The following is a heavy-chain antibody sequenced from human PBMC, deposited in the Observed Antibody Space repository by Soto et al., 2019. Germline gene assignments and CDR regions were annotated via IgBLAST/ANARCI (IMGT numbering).Heavy chain of an antibody. CDR1: GFTFSSYG. J-gene: IGHJ5*02. CDR2: ISYDGSNK. CDR3: AKGLGCTSISCQNNWFDP. D-gene: IGHD2-2*01. V-gene: IGHV3-30*18. Sequence: PGGSLRLSCAASGFTFSSYGMHWVRQAPGKGLEWVAVISYDGSNKYYADSVKGRFTIYRDNSKNTLYLQINSLRAEDTAGYLCAKGLGCTSISCQNNWFDPWGQGTLVTVSS.